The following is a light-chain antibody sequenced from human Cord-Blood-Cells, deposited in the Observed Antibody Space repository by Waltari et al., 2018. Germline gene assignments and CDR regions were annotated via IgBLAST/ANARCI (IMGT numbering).Light chain of an antibody. CDR2: DAS. J-gene: IGKJ2*01. CDR1: QSISSW. V-gene: IGKV1-5*01. Sequence: DIQMTQSPSTLSASVGDRVTITCRASQSISSWLDWYQQKPGKAPKLLICDASSLESGVPPRCSGSGSGTEFTLTISSLQPDDFATYYCQQYNSYSPYTFGQGTKLEIK. CDR3: QQYNSYSPYT.